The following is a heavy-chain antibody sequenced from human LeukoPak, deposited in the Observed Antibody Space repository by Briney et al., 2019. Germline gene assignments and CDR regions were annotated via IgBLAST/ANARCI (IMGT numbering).Heavy chain of an antibody. CDR1: GFTFSSYE. V-gene: IGHV3-48*03. J-gene: IGHJ3*02. Sequence: GGSLRLSCAASGFTFSSYEMNWVRQAPGKGLEWVSYISSSGSTIYYADSVKGRFTISRDNAKNSLYLQMNSLRAEDTAVYYGARVHGAFDIWGQGTMVTVSS. CDR2: ISSSGSTI. CDR3: ARVHGAFDI.